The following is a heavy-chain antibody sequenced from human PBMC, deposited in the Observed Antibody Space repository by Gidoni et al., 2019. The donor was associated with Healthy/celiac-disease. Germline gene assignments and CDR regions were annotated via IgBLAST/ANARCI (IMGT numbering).Heavy chain of an antibody. CDR3: AKEPHRLIVVVPAAPFDP. Sequence: EVQLLESGGGLVQPGGSLRLSCAASGFTFSSYAMSWVRQAPGKGLEWVSAINGSGGSTYYADSVKCRFTISRDNSKNTLYLQMNSLRAEDTAVYYCAKEPHRLIVVVPAAPFDPWGQGTLVTVSS. CDR1: GFTFSSYA. CDR2: INGSGGST. D-gene: IGHD2-2*01. V-gene: IGHV3-23*01. J-gene: IGHJ5*02.